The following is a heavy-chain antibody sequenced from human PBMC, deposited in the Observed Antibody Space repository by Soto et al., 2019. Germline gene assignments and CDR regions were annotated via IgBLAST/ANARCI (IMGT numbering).Heavy chain of an antibody. J-gene: IGHJ4*02. CDR2: ISAYNGNT. V-gene: IGHV1-18*01. CDR1: GYTFTSYG. D-gene: IGHD3-3*01. Sequence: GASVKVSCKASGYTFTSYGISWVRQAPGQGLEWMGWISAYNGNTNYAQKLQGRVTMTTDTSTSTAYMELRSLRSDDTAVYYCARDLNDFWSGYYTQNFDYWGQGTLVTVSS. CDR3: ARDLNDFWSGYYTQNFDY.